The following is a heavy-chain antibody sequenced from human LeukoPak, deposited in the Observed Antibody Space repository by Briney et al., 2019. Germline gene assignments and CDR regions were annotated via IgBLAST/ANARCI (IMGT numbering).Heavy chain of an antibody. CDR3: ARDSHDSITMIVVVSGFDY. Sequence: PGRSLRLSCAASGFTFNSYAMHWVRQAPGKGLEWVAVISYDGSNKYYADSVKGRFTISRDNSKNTLYLQMNSLRAEDTAVYYCARDSHDSITMIVVVSGFDYWGQGTLVTVSS. J-gene: IGHJ4*02. CDR2: ISYDGSNK. CDR1: GFTFNSYA. D-gene: IGHD3-22*01. V-gene: IGHV3-30-3*01.